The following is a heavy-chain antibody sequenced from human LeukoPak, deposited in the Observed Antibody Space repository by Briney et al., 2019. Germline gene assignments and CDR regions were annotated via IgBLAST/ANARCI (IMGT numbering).Heavy chain of an antibody. Sequence: GGSLRLSCAASGFTFSSYAMSWVRQAPGKGLEWVSGNSGSGGSTYYADSVKGRFTISRDNSKNTLYLQMNSLRAEDTAVYYCARAVAAAADYYYYYMDVWGKGTTVTVSS. CDR2: NSGSGGST. CDR1: GFTFSSYA. V-gene: IGHV3-23*01. J-gene: IGHJ6*03. D-gene: IGHD6-13*01. CDR3: ARAVAAAADYYYYYMDV.